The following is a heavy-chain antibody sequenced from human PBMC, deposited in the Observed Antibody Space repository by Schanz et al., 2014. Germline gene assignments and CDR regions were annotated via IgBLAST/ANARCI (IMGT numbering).Heavy chain of an antibody. CDR2: IKPTGSST. D-gene: IGHD6-6*01. Sequence: DVQLLESGGGLVQPGESLRLSCAASGFTFTTYAMTWVRQAPGKGLEWVSNIKPTGSSTYYADSVKGRFTISRDNAKNSLYLQMNSLRAEDTAVYYCVPMSIAAQWGQGTLXTVSS. V-gene: IGHV3-23*05. CDR3: VPMSIAAQ. CDR1: GFTFTTYA. J-gene: IGHJ4*02.